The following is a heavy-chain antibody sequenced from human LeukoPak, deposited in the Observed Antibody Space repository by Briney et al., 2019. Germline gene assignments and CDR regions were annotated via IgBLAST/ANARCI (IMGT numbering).Heavy chain of an antibody. V-gene: IGHV1-2*02. D-gene: IGHD6-13*01. J-gene: IGHJ4*02. Sequence: ASVKVSCKASGDSFIGYYFHWVRQAPGQGLECMGWINPDSGGTNYAQKFQGRVTMTRDTSISTAYTELSRLKSDDTAVYYCARDGKQQLVLDYWGQGTLVTVSS. CDR3: ARDGKQQLVLDY. CDR1: GDSFIGYY. CDR2: INPDSGGT.